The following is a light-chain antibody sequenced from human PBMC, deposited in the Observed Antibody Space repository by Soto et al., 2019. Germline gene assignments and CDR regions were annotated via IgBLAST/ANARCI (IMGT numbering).Light chain of an antibody. Sequence: QSVLTQPPSAYGSPGQSVTISCTGTSSDVGAYDFVSWYQHHPGTASKLMIYEVTKRPSGVPDRFSGSKSGNTASLTVSGLQAEDEADYYCTSHAGNYNFPYVFGTGTKVTVL. J-gene: IGLJ1*01. CDR2: EVT. V-gene: IGLV2-8*01. CDR1: SSDVGAYDF. CDR3: TSHAGNYNFPYV.